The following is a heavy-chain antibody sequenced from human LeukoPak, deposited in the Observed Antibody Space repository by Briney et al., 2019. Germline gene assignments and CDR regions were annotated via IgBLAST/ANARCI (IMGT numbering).Heavy chain of an antibody. CDR2: MNPNSGNT. J-gene: IGHJ6*03. Sequence: ASVKVSCKASGYTFTSYDINWVRQATGQGLEWMGWMNPNSGNTGYAQKFQGRVTITRNTSISTAYMELSSLRSGDTAVYYCARVKNSPPRRYYYMDVWGKGTTVTVSS. V-gene: IGHV1-8*03. CDR3: ARVKNSPPRRYYYMDV. D-gene: IGHD4-23*01. CDR1: GYTFTSYD.